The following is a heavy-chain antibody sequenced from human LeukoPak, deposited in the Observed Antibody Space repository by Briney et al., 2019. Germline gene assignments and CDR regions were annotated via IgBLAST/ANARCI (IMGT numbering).Heavy chain of an antibody. J-gene: IGHJ4*02. CDR2: INSDGSTT. Sequence: PGGSLRLSCAASGFTFSSYWMHWVRQAPGKGLVWVSRINSDGSTTNYADSVKGRFTISRNNSQNTLYLQMNSLRAEDTAVYYCARAWDTTVVTLRLYYWGQGTLVTVSP. CDR3: ARAWDTTVVTLRLYY. CDR1: GFTFSSYW. D-gene: IGHD5-18*01. V-gene: IGHV3-74*01.